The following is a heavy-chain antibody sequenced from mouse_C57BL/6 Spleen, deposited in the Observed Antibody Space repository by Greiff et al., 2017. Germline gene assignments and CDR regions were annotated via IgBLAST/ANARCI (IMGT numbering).Heavy chain of an antibody. V-gene: IGHV1-81*01. CDR1: GYTFTSYG. J-gene: IGHJ1*03. CDR2: IYPRSGNP. Sequence: QVQLQQSGAELARPGASVKLSCKASGYTFTSYGISWVKQRTGQGLEWIGEIYPRSGNPYYNEKFKGKATLTADKSSSTAYMELRSLTSEDSAVYFCARITTVVARGYFDVWGTGTTVTVSS. D-gene: IGHD1-1*01. CDR3: ARITTVVARGYFDV.